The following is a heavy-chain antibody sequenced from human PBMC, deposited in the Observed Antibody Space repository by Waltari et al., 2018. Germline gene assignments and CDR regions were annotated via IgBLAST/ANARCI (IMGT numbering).Heavy chain of an antibody. D-gene: IGHD6-19*01. J-gene: IGHJ2*01. Sequence: QVQLQQWGAGLLKPSETLSLTCAVYGGSFSGYYWSWIRQPPGKGLEWIGEINQSGSTNYNPPLKSRVTISVDTSKNQFSLKLSSVTAADTAVYYCARGVAVAGNQRVYWYFDLWGRGTLVTVSS. CDR2: INQSGST. V-gene: IGHV4-34*01. CDR3: ARGVAVAGNQRVYWYFDL. CDR1: GGSFSGYY.